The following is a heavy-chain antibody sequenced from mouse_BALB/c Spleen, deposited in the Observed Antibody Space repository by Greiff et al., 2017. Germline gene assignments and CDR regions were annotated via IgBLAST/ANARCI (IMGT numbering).Heavy chain of an antibody. CDR3: ARRRGYDGGYAMDY. J-gene: IGHJ4*01. V-gene: IGHV5-6-5*01. CDR1: GFTFSSYA. CDR2: ISSGGST. D-gene: IGHD2-3*01. Sequence: EVMLVESGGGLVKPGGSLKLSCAASGFTFSSYAMSWVRQTPEKRLEWVASISSGGSTYYPDSVKGRFTISRDNARNILYLQMSSLRSEDTAMYYCARRRGYDGGYAMDYWGQGTSVTVSS.